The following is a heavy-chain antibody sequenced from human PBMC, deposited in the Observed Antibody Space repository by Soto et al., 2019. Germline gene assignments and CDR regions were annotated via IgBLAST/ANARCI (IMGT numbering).Heavy chain of an antibody. Sequence: QEQLVESGGGLVKPGGSLRLSCAASGFTFSDYSMSWIRQAPGKGLEWISYIRSTDSSIFYADSVKGRFTTSRDNARSSLYLQMDSLRAEDTAVYYCASRSAVTTSHSFDIWGQGTMVTASS. D-gene: IGHD4-17*01. V-gene: IGHV3-11*01. J-gene: IGHJ3*02. CDR3: ASRSAVTTSHSFDI. CDR1: GFTFSDYS. CDR2: IRSTDSSI.